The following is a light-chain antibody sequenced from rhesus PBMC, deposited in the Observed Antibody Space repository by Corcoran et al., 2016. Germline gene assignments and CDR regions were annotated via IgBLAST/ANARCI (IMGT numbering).Light chain of an antibody. CDR1: ENVNNY. CDR3: QHSYGTPLT. J-gene: IGKJ4*01. V-gene: IGKV1-74*01. Sequence: DIQMTQSPSSLSASVGDRVTITCRASENVNNYLHWYQQKPGKAPKLLIYKASTLQSGVPSRFSCSGSGTDFTLTISSLQPEDFATYYCQHSYGTPLTFGGGTKVELK. CDR2: KAS.